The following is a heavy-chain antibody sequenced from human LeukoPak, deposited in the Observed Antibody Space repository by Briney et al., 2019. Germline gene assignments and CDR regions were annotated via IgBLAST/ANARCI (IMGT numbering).Heavy chain of an antibody. D-gene: IGHD5-18*01. Sequence: SETLSLTCTVSGGSISSSSYYWDWIRQPPGKGLEWIGSIYYSGSTYYNPSLKSRVTISVDTSKNQFSLKLSSVTAADTAVYYCAAPTAMGPYYYYGMDVWGQGTTVTVSS. CDR2: IYYSGST. CDR1: GGSISSSSYY. V-gene: IGHV4-39*01. CDR3: AAPTAMGPYYYYGMDV. J-gene: IGHJ6*02.